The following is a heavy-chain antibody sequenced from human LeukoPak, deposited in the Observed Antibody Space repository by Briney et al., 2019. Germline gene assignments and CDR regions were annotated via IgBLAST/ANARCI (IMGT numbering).Heavy chain of an antibody. V-gene: IGHV1-8*01. CDR2: MNPNSGNT. Sequence: ASVKVSCKASGYTFTSYDINWVRQATGQGLEWMGWMNPNSGNTGYAQKFQGRVTMARNTSISTAYMELNSLRSEDTAVYHCARAPSMIVGGRRTNWFDPWGQGTLVTVSS. J-gene: IGHJ5*02. CDR1: GYTFTSYD. D-gene: IGHD3-22*01. CDR3: ARAPSMIVGGRRTNWFDP.